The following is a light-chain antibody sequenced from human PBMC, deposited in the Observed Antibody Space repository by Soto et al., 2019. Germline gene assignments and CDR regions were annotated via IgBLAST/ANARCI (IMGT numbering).Light chain of an antibody. J-gene: IGKJ1*01. V-gene: IGKV3-15*01. CDR3: QQYNNWTRT. CDR1: QSVSSN. Sequence: EIVMTQSPATLSVSPGERATLSCRASQSVSSNLAWYQQKPGQAPRPXIYGASTRETGILARFSGSGSGTEFTLTISSLQSEDFAVYYCQQYNNWTRTFGQGTKVDIK. CDR2: GAS.